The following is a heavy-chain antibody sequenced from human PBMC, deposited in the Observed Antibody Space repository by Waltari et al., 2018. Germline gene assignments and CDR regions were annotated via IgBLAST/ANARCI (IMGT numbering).Heavy chain of an antibody. J-gene: IGHJ4*02. CDR1: GGTFSSYA. CDR2: IIPIFGTA. D-gene: IGHD3-3*01. V-gene: IGHV1-69*05. CDR3: ARDNYDFWSGYLDY. Sequence: QVQLVQSGAEVKKPGSSVKVSCKSSGGTFSSYALSWLRQSPGQGLEWMGGIIPIFGTANYAQKFQGRVTITTDESTSTAYMEPSSLRSEDTAVYYCARDNYDFWSGYLDYWGQGTLVTVSS.